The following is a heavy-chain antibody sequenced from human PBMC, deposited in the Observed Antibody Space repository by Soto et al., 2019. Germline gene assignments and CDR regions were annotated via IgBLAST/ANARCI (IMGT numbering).Heavy chain of an antibody. CDR3: APTHGWPGFVY. CDR1: GGSISSRY. V-gene: IGHV4-4*09. CDR2: IYIGEST. Sequence: QVQLQESGPGLVKPSSTMSLTCTASGGSISSRYWNWIRQPPGKGLEWIGHIYIGESTNNIPSLMTRVTKSVDTAKNLFSLTLRSVTAAGTAVYYCAPTHGWPGFVYWGQGSLVTVSS. J-gene: IGHJ4*02. D-gene: IGHD6-19*01.